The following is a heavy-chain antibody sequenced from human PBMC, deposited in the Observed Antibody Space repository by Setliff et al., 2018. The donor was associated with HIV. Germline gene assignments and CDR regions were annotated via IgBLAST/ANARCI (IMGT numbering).Heavy chain of an antibody. D-gene: IGHD3-10*01. CDR2: IIPKSNTP. CDR3: ARGSPIVWFGEFLYPEIDY. Sequence: GASVKVSCKASGDTFSTFAIIWVRQAPGQGLEWMGGIIPKSNTPDYAQIFKGRLTSTADESTSTAHMELVGLTSEDTAVYYCARGSPIVWFGEFLYPEIDYWGQGSLVTVSS. J-gene: IGHJ4*01. CDR1: GDTFSTFA. V-gene: IGHV1-69*13.